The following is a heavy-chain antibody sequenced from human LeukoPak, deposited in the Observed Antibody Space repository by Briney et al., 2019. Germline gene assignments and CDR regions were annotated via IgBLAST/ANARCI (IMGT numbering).Heavy chain of an antibody. CDR3: AKRGVVIRAILVGFHKEAYYFDS. CDR2: ISDSGGRT. D-gene: IGHD2-21*01. J-gene: IGHJ4*02. CDR1: GITLSNYG. V-gene: IGHV3-23*01. Sequence: GGSLRLSCAVSGITLSNYGMSWVRQAPGKGLERVAGISDSGGRTNYADSVKGRFTISRDNPKNTLYLQMNSLRAEDTAVYFCAKRGVVIRAILVGFHKEAYYFDSWGQGALVTVSS.